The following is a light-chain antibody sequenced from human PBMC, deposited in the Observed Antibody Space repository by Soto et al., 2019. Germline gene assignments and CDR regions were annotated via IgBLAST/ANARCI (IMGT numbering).Light chain of an antibody. J-gene: IGKJ1*01. CDR2: GAS. CDR3: QQYNNGPPET. Sequence: EFELTQSPSALSVSPRERATLSCRASQSVSSNLAWYQQKPGQAPRLLIYGASTRATGIPARFSGSGSGTEFTLTISSLQSEDFAVYYCQQYNNGPPETFGQGAKVDIK. CDR1: QSVSSN. V-gene: IGKV3-15*01.